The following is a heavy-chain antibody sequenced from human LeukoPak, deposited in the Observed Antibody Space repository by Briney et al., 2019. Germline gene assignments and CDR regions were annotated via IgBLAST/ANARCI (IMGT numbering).Heavy chain of an antibody. CDR1: GFTFSSYW. J-gene: IGHJ4*02. Sequence: GGSLRLSCAACGFTFSSYWMSWVRQAPGKGLEWVANIKQDGSEKYYVDSVKGRFTISRDNAKNSLYLQMNSLRAEDTAVYYCARDGTTAYFDYWGQGTLVTVSS. V-gene: IGHV3-7*01. CDR2: IKQDGSEK. D-gene: IGHD1-1*01. CDR3: ARDGTTAYFDY.